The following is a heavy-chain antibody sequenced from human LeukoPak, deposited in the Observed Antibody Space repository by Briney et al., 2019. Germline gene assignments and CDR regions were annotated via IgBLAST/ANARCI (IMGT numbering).Heavy chain of an antibody. J-gene: IGHJ4*02. Sequence: SVKVSCKAFGGSFSSEAISWVRQAPGQGLEWMGGIIPIFGAANYAQKFQGRVTITTDESTSTAYMEVSSLRSEDTAVYYCGRKAGDCGGGSCYSIDYWGQGTLVTVSS. CDR2: IIPIFGAA. CDR1: GGSFSSEA. CDR3: GRKAGDCGGGSCYSIDY. D-gene: IGHD2-15*01. V-gene: IGHV1-69*05.